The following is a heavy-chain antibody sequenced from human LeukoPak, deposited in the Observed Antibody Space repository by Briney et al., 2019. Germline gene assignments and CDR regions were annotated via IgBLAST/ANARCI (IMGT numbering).Heavy chain of an antibody. D-gene: IGHD3-9*01. CDR1: GGSFSGYY. Sequence: SETLSLTCAVYGGSFSGYYWSWIRQPPGKGLEWIGEINHSGSTNYNPSLKSRVTISVDTSKNQFSLKLSSVTAADTAVYYCARGIRSDIFTGYPPNHFDYWGPGTLVTVSS. CDR2: INHSGST. CDR3: ARGIRSDIFTGYPPNHFDY. V-gene: IGHV4-34*01. J-gene: IGHJ4*02.